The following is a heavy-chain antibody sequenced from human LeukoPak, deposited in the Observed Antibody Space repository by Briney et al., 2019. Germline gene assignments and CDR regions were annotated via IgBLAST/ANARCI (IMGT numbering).Heavy chain of an antibody. D-gene: IGHD2-21*01. CDR2: MYNSGST. Sequence: KPSETLSLTCTVSGGSISSDTCYWSWIRQPAGKGLEWIGRMYNSGSTNYNPSLKSRVTVSVDTSNNQFSLRLSSVTAADTAVYYCVRERTMVGGADIWGQGTKVTVSS. CDR3: VRERTMVGGADI. V-gene: IGHV4-61*02. J-gene: IGHJ3*02. CDR1: GGSISSDTCY.